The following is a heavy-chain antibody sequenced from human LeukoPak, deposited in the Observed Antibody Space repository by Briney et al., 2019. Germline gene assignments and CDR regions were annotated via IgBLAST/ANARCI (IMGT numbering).Heavy chain of an antibody. CDR1: GFTFSSYA. CDR2: ISGGGDTT. Sequence: PGGSLRLSCAASGFTFSSYAMNWVRQAPGKGLGWVSFISGGGDTTYYADSVKGRFTISRDSTKNTLYLQMNSLRAEDTAVYYCAKSRGESRGASNYWGRGTLVTVSS. CDR3: AKSRGESRGASNY. D-gene: IGHD1-26*01. J-gene: IGHJ4*02. V-gene: IGHV3-23*01.